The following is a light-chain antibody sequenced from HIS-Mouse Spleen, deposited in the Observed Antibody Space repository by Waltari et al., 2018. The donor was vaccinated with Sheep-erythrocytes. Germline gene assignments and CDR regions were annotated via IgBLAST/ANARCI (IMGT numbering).Light chain of an antibody. CDR1: SSDVGGYNY. CDR2: DVS. V-gene: IGLV2-11*01. CDR3: CSYAGSYNHV. J-gene: IGLJ1*01. Sequence: QSALTQPRSVSGSPGQSVTISCTGTSSDVGGYNYLSWYPQPPGKAPKLMIYDVSKRPSGVPDRFSGSKSGNTASLTISGLQAEDEADYYCCSYAGSYNHVFATGTKVTVL.